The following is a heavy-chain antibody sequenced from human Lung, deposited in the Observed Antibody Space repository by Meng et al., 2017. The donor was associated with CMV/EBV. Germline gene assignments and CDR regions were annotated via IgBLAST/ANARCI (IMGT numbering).Heavy chain of an antibody. J-gene: IGHJ4*02. CDR2: IIPMFGTV. V-gene: IGHV1-69*01. CDR3: ARGSAVGAMGCDY. CDR1: GGSFSSYT. D-gene: IGHD1-26*01. Sequence: KASGGSFSSYTFSWVRQATGQGLEWMGEIIPMFGTVNSAQKFQGRVTITADESTTTAYMDLSSLRSDDTALYFCARGSAVGAMGCDYWGQGTLVTVSS.